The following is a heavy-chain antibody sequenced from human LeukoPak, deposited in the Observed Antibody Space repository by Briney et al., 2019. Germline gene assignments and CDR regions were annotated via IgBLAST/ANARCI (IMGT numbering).Heavy chain of an antibody. Sequence: PSETLSLTCGVSGYSISSGYHWGWIRQPPEKGLEWIGSILPSRTPYYNPSLKSRVTISIDTSKNQFSLKLSSVTAADTAVYYCASLGGYQGGNFDYWGQGTLVTVSS. CDR1: GYSISSGYH. D-gene: IGHD2-2*01. CDR3: ASLGGYQGGNFDY. CDR2: ILPSRTP. J-gene: IGHJ4*02. V-gene: IGHV4-38-2*01.